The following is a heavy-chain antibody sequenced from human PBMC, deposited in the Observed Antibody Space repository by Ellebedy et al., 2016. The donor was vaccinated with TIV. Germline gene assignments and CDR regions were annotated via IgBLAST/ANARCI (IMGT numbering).Heavy chain of an antibody. J-gene: IGHJ4*02. CDR3: ARYGDYVWDLKTDY. CDR2: IWYVGSNK. V-gene: IGHV3-33*01. Sequence: GGSLRLXXAASGSTFSSYGMHWVRQAPGKGLEWVAVIWYVGSNKYYADSVKGRFTISRDNSKNTLYLQMNSLRAEDTAVYYCARYGDYVWDLKTDYWGQGSLVTVSS. D-gene: IGHD4-17*01. CDR1: GSTFSSYG.